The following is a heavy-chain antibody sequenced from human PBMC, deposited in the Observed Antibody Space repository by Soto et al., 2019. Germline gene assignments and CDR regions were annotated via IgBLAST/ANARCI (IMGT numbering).Heavy chain of an antibody. CDR2: INPNSGGT. CDR3: ARDSQYDFWSGYYQYYYGMYV. CDR1: GYTFTGYY. Sequence: ASVKVSCKASGYTFTGYYMHWVRQAPGQGLEWMGWINPNSGGTNYAQKFQGRVTMTRDTSISTAYMELSRLRSDDTAVYYCARDSQYDFWSGYYQYYYGMYVWGQGTTVTVSS. V-gene: IGHV1-2*02. D-gene: IGHD3-3*01. J-gene: IGHJ6*02.